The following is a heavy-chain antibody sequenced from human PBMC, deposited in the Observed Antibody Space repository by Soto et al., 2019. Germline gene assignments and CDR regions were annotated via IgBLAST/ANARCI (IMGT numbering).Heavy chain of an antibody. CDR1: GFTFSSYG. V-gene: IGHV3-30*18. Sequence: GGSLRLSCAASGFTFSSYGMHWVRQAPGKELEWVAVISYDGSNKYYADSVKGRFTISRDNSKNTLYLQMNSLRAEDTAVYYCAKTKAGESIAAAVAYWGQGTLVTVSS. CDR2: ISYDGSNK. CDR3: AKTKAGESIAAAVAY. J-gene: IGHJ4*02. D-gene: IGHD6-13*01.